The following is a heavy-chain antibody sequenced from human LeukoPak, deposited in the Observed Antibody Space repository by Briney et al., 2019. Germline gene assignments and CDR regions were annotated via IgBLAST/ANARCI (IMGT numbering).Heavy chain of an antibody. Sequence: SETLSLTCAVSGYSISSGYYWSWIRQPPGKGLEWIGYIYYSGSTYYNPSLKSRVTISVDTSKNQFSLKLSSVTAADTAVYYCARDIGYSYGHDAFDIWGQGTMVTVFS. D-gene: IGHD5-18*01. V-gene: IGHV4-30-4*08. CDR3: ARDIGYSYGHDAFDI. CDR2: IYYSGST. CDR1: GYSISSGYY. J-gene: IGHJ3*02.